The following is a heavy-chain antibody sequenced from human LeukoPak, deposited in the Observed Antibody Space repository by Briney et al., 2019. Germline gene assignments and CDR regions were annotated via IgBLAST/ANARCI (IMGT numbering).Heavy chain of an antibody. V-gene: IGHV3-20*01. Sequence: GGSLRLSCAASGFTFDDYGMSWVRQAPGKGLEWVSGINWNSGSTGYADSVKGRFTISRDNAKNSLYLQMNSLRAEDTALYHCAREGGSSRDFDYWGQGTLVTVSS. J-gene: IGHJ4*02. CDR1: GFTFDDYG. CDR3: AREGGSSRDFDY. CDR2: INWNSGST. D-gene: IGHD6-13*01.